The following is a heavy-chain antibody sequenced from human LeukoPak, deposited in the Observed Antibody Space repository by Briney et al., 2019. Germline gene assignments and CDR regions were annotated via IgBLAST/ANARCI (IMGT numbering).Heavy chain of an antibody. V-gene: IGHV3-7*01. D-gene: IGHD4-23*01. Sequence: PGGSLRLSCAAPGFTLTYSWRGWVRQAPGKGREGVANIRQEGNENYCVDSVRGRFTMYRDNAQNSLYLQMNSLRAEPTAVYYCARAVNYSFDSWGPGNLVTVSS. CDR2: IRQEGNEN. J-gene: IGHJ4*01. CDR3: ARAVNYSFDS. CDR1: GFTLTYSW.